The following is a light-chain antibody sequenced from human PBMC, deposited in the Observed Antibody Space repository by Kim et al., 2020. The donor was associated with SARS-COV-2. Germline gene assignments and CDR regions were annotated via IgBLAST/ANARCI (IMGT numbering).Light chain of an antibody. J-gene: IGKJ4*01. CDR1: QDIETF. CDR2: DAS. V-gene: IGKV1-33*01. Sequence: DIQMTQSPSSLSAYVGDRVIITCQASQDIETFLNWFQHKPGRAPTLLIYDASELETGVPTRFNGSGSGTDFSLTITTLQSDDTGTYYCQQEADFPLSFGGGTKLEI. CDR3: QQEADFPLS.